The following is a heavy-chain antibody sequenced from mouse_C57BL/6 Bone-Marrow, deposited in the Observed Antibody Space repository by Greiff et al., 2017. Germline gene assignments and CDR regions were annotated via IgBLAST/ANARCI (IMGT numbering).Heavy chain of an antibody. J-gene: IGHJ2*01. V-gene: IGHV1-59*01. D-gene: IGHD2-1*01. CDR1: GYTFTSYW. CDR2: IDPSDSYT. CDR3: ARNYYGNRYYFDY. Sequence: QVQLQQPGAELVRPGTSVKLSCKASGYTFTSYWMHWVKQRPGQGLEWIGVIDPSDSYTNYNQKFKGKATLTVVTSSSTAYMQLSSLTSEDASVYYCARNYYGNRYYFDYWGQGTTLTVSS.